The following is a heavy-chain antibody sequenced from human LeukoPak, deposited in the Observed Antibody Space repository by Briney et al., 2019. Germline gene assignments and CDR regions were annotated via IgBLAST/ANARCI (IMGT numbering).Heavy chain of an antibody. V-gene: IGHV3-23*01. CDR2: ISGSGGST. Sequence: PGGSLRLSCAASGFTFSSYAMSWVRQAPGKGLEWVSAISGSGGSTYYADSVKGRFTISRDNSKNTLYLQMNSLRAEDTAVYYCAKDLGYYYDSSGYYPVNDYWGQGTLVTVSS. J-gene: IGHJ4*02. CDR1: GFTFSSYA. D-gene: IGHD3-22*01. CDR3: AKDLGYYYDSSGYYPVNDY.